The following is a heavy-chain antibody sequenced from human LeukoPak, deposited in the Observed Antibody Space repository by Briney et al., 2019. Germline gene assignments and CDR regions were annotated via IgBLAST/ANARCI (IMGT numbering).Heavy chain of an antibody. J-gene: IGHJ4*02. CDR1: GYTFTSYY. CDR3: ARRVAAAGSDYFDY. Sequence: ASVKVSCKASGYTFTSYYMHWVRQATGQGLEWMGWMNPNSGNTGYAQKLQGRVTITRNTSISTAYMELSSLRSEDTAVYYCARRVAAAGSDYFDYWGQGTLVTVSS. V-gene: IGHV1-8*03. D-gene: IGHD6-13*01. CDR2: MNPNSGNT.